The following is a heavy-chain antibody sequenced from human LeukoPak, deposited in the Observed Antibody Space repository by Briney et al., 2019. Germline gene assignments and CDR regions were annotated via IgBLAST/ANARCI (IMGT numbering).Heavy chain of an antibody. Sequence: SETLSLTCTVSGGSISSYYWSWIRQPPGKGLEWVGYIYYSGSTNYNPSLTSRVTISVDTSKNKFSLMLSSVTAADTAVYYCARHARGVRTYYFDYWGQGTLVTVSS. J-gene: IGHJ4*02. D-gene: IGHD3-10*01. CDR2: IYYSGST. V-gene: IGHV4-59*08. CDR1: GGSISSYY. CDR3: ARHARGVRTYYFDY.